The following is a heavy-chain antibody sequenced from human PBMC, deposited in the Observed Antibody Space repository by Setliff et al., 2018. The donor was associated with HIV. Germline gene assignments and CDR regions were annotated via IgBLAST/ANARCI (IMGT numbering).Heavy chain of an antibody. CDR1: GDTFSIHP. J-gene: IGHJ6*02. V-gene: IGHV1-69*04. Sequence: GASVKVSCKASGDTFSIHPISWVRQAPGRGLEWMGNTIPVFGRTNYAQRFQGRVTITTDKSTTTVFMEVTGLRSDDTAVYYCAREGLLVTTVGGACWYHGMDVWGQGTTVTVSS. CDR3: AREGLLVTTVGGACWYHGMDV. D-gene: IGHD4-17*01. CDR2: TIPVFGRT.